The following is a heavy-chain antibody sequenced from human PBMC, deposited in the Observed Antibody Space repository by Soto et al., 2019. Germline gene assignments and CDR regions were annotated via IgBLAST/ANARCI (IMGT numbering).Heavy chain of an antibody. Sequence: SETLSLTCAVSGGSISSGGYSWSWIRQPPGKGLEWIGYIYHSGSTYYNPSLKSRVTISVDRSKNQFSLNLSSVTAADTAVYYCARVPVRKYYGAGSYNNYYFGMDVWGQGTTVTVSS. CDR1: GGSISSGGYS. CDR3: ARVPVRKYYGAGSYNNYYFGMDV. CDR2: IYHSGST. D-gene: IGHD3-10*01. J-gene: IGHJ6*02. V-gene: IGHV4-30-2*01.